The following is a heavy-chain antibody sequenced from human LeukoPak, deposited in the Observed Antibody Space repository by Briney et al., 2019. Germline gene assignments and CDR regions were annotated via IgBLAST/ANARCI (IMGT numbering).Heavy chain of an antibody. CDR3: ARGRGYSYGKENFDY. D-gene: IGHD5-18*01. J-gene: IGHJ4*02. CDR2: TYYRSKWYN. Sequence: SQTLSLTCAISGDSVSSNSAAWNWIRQSPPRGLEWLGRTYYRSKWYNDYAVSVKSRITINPDTSKNQFSLQLNSVTPEDTAVYYCARGRGYSYGKENFDYWGQGTLVTVSS. CDR1: GDSVSSNSAA. V-gene: IGHV6-1*01.